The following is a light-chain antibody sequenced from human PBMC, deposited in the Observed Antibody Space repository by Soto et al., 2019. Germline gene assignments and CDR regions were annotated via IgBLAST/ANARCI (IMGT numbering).Light chain of an antibody. CDR2: GVT. CDR3: SSYADRSTYV. Sequence: QSALTQPPSASGSPGQSVTFSCTGTSSDVGTYDYVSWYQQYPGKAPKLLIYGVTRRPSGVPDRFSGSKSGNTAALTVSGLQAEDEAYYYCSSYADRSTYVFGTGTKVTGL. J-gene: IGLJ1*01. CDR1: SSDVGTYDY. V-gene: IGLV2-8*01.